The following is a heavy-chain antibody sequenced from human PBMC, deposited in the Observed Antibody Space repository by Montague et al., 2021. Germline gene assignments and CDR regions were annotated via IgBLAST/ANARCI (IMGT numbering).Heavy chain of an antibody. J-gene: IGHJ5*02. Sequence: SLRLSCAASGFIFSEYSMCWVRQAPGKGLEWVAGIWSDGSNKYYAESVKGRFTISRDNSENTGHLQMGSLRAEDTAIYYCAILWFGGNWFDHWGQGTLVTVSS. CDR1: GFIFSEYS. D-gene: IGHD3-10*01. CDR3: AILWFGGNWFDH. CDR2: IWSDGSNK. V-gene: IGHV3-30*04.